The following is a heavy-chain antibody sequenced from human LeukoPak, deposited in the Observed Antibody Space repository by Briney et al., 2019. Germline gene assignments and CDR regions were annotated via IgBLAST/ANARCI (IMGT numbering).Heavy chain of an antibody. CDR2: ISSSSSYI. D-gene: IGHD2-21*01. V-gene: IGHV3-21*01. J-gene: IGHJ1*01. CDR3: ARDAGSRRGFRLVFPAEYFQH. CDR1: GFTFSSYS. Sequence: GGSLRLSCAASGFTFSSYSMNWVRQAPGKGLEWVSSISSSSSYIYYADSVKGRFTISRDNAKNSLYLQMNSLRAEDTAVYYCARDAGSRRGFRLVFPAEYFQHWGQGTLVTVSS.